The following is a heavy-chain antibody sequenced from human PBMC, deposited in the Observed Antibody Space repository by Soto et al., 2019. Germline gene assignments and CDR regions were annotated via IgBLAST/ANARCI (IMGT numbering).Heavy chain of an antibody. J-gene: IGHJ4*02. CDR2: IWYDGSNK. CDR1: GFTFSSYG. CDR3: ARDPGYSYGFDY. V-gene: IGHV3-33*01. Sequence: GGSLRLSCAASGFTFSSYGMHWVRQAPGKGLEWVAVIWYDGSNKYYADSVKGRFTISRDNSKNTLYLQMNSLRAEDTAVYYCARDPGYSYGFDYWGQGTLVTVSS. D-gene: IGHD5-18*01.